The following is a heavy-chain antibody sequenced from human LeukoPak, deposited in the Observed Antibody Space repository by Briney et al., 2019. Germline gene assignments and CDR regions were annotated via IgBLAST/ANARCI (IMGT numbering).Heavy chain of an antibody. CDR1: GFTFSSYA. J-gene: IGHJ4*02. CDR3: ATALVGANVY. V-gene: IGHV3-30-3*01. D-gene: IGHD1-26*01. Sequence: GMSLRLSCAASGFTFSSYAMHWVRQAPGKGLEWVAVISYDGSNKYYADSVKGRFTISRDNSKNTLYLQMNSLRAEDTAVYYCATALVGANVYWGQGTLVTVSS. CDR2: ISYDGSNK.